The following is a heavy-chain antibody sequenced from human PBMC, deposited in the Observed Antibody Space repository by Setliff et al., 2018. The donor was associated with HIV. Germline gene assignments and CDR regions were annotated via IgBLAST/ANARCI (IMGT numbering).Heavy chain of an antibody. J-gene: IGHJ4*02. CDR2: INTDGSSA. D-gene: IGHD3-9*01. Sequence: PGGSLRLSCAASGFTFSNSWMHWVRQAPGKGLVWVSRINTDGSSATYADSVKGRFTNSRDNAKSTLYLQMSSLRAEDTAVYYCATGKVSDYFDILTAYPNWGQGALVTVSS. V-gene: IGHV3-74*03. CDR1: GFTFSNSW. CDR3: ATGKVSDYFDILTAYPN.